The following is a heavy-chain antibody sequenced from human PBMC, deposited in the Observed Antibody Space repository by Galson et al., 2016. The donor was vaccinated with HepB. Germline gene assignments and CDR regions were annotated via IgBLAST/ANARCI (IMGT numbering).Heavy chain of an antibody. CDR1: GFVFSNFG. CDR3: AKERLVRRIFDH. J-gene: IGHJ4*02. D-gene: IGHD1-1*01. V-gene: IGHV3-23*01. Sequence: SLRLSCAASGFVFSNFGLSWVHQAPGKGLEWVASISTRRTTYYPDSVQGRFTISRDNSNNTLYLQMNGLRAEDTAVYYCAKERLVRRIFDHWGQGTLLTVSS. CDR2: ISTRRTT.